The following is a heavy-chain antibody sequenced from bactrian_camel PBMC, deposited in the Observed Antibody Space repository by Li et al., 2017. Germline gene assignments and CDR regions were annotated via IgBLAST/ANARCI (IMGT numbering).Heavy chain of an antibody. CDR2: IDSDRSIT. CDR3: AARYQGGFGLGGLCTDVLGDFPY. Sequence: HVQLVESGGGSVQPGGSLRLSCEASGTLEYSDRPNCIGWFRQAPGKEREGVARIDSDRSITYADSVKGRFTISLDRAKKTLYLQMNSLKLDDTAMYYCAARYQGGFGLGGLCTDVLGDFPYWGQGTQVTVS. V-gene: IGHV3S63*01. D-gene: IGHD5*01. J-gene: IGHJ6*01. CDR1: GTLEYSD.